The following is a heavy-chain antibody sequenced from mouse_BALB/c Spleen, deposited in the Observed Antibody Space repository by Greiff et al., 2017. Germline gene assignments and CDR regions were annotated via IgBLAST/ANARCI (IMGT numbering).Heavy chain of an antibody. CDR1: GYTFSSYW. J-gene: IGHJ3*01. CDR3: ARWDGYYETY. D-gene: IGHD2-3*01. CDR2: ILPGSGST. Sequence: QVQLQQSGAELMKPGASVKISCKATGYTFSSYWIEWVKQRPGHGLEWIGEILPGSGSTNYNEKFKGKATFTADTSSNTAYMQRSSLTSEDSAVYYCARWDGYYETYWGQGTLVTVSA. V-gene: IGHV1-9*01.